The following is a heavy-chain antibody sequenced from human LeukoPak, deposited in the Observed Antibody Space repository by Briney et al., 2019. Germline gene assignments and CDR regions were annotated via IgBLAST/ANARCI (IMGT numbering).Heavy chain of an antibody. CDR1: GYTFTSYY. D-gene: IGHD4-17*01. CDR3: ARGFPVTNRYYYYRMDV. J-gene: IGHJ6*02. V-gene: IGHV1-46*01. CDR2: INPSGGST. Sequence: ASVKVSCKASGYTFTSYYMHWVRQAPGQGLEWMGIINPSGGSTSYAQKFQGRVTMTRDTSTSTVYMELSSLRSEDTAVYYCARGFPVTNRYYYYRMDVWGQGTTVTVSS.